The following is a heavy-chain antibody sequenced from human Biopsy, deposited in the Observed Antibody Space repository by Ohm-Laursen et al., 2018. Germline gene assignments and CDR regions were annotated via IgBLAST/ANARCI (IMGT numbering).Heavy chain of an antibody. CDR1: GYTFTSYD. D-gene: IGHD2/OR15-2a*01. V-gene: IGHV1-18*01. CDR2: ISPYNDKT. J-gene: IGHJ4*02. CDR3: ARVFCTSTTCYGLLDN. Sequence: ASVKVSRKVSGYTFTSYDISWVRQAPGQGLEWMGWISPYNDKTSYPPKLQDRVTMTADTSTNTAHMELRSLRSDDTAVYYCARVFCTSTTCYGLLDNWGQGTVVTVSS.